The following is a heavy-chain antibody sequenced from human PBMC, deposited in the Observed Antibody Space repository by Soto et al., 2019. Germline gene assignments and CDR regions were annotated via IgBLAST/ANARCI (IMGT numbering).Heavy chain of an antibody. J-gene: IGHJ4*02. CDR1: GFTFSSYA. CDR2: ISGSGGST. CDR3: ARDQGQWLTAEFDY. Sequence: PGGSLRLSCAASGFTFSSYAMSWVRQAPGKGLEWVSAISGSGGSTYYADSVKGRFTISRDNSKNTLYLQMNSLRAEDTAVYYCARDQGQWLTAEFDYWGQGTLVTSPQ. D-gene: IGHD6-19*01. V-gene: IGHV3-23*01.